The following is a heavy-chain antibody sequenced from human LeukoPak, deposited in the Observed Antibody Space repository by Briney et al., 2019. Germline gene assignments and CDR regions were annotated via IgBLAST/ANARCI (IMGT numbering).Heavy chain of an antibody. CDR3: ARAGDNSGYSDY. V-gene: IGHV4-59*12. CDR2: IYYSGST. CDR1: GGSIRGYY. Sequence: SETLSLTCTVSGGSIRGYYWSWIRQPPGKGLEWIGYIYYSGSTNYNPSLKSRVTISVDTSKNQFSLKLSSVTAADTAVYYCARAGDNSGYSDYWGQGTLVTVSS. D-gene: IGHD3-22*01. J-gene: IGHJ4*02.